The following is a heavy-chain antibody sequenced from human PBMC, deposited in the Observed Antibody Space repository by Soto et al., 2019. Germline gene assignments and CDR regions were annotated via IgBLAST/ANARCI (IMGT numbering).Heavy chain of an antibody. CDR1: GGTFSSYA. CDR3: ARVPQIGSGILRRYFDL. D-gene: IGHD3-10*01. J-gene: IGHJ2*01. V-gene: IGHV1-69*06. Sequence: QVQLVQSGAEVKKPGSSVKVSCKASGGTFSSYAISWVRQAPGQGLEWMGGIIPIFGTANYAQKFQGRVTITADKSTSTAYMELSSLRSEDTAVYYCARVPQIGSGILRRYFDLWGRGTLVTVSS. CDR2: IIPIFGTA.